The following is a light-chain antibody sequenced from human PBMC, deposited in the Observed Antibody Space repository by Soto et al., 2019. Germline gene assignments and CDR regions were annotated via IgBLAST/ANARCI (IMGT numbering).Light chain of an antibody. CDR2: GAS. Sequence: EIVLTQSPGTLSLSPGERATLSCRASQSVSSNYLAWYQQKPGQAPRLLIYGASTRATGIPARFSGSGSGTDFTLTISSLETEDFAVYYCQRRSNDWSSIPFGRGTRLEIK. V-gene: IGKV3D-20*02. J-gene: IGKJ5*01. CDR3: QRRSNDWSSIP. CDR1: QSVSSNY.